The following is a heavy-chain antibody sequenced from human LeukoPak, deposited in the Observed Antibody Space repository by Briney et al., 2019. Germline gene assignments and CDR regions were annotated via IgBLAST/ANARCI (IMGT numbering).Heavy chain of an antibody. CDR3: ARTHSSGYYNYYYYYGMDV. J-gene: IGHJ6*02. D-gene: IGHD3-22*01. CDR2: ISYGGSNK. CDR1: GFTFSSYA. V-gene: IGHV3-30-3*01. Sequence: GRPLRLSYAASGFTFSSYAMHWVRQAPGKGLEWVAVISYGGSNKYYADSVKGRFTISRDNSKNTLYLQMNSLRAEDTAVYYCARTHSSGYYNYYYYYGMDVWGQGTTVTVSS.